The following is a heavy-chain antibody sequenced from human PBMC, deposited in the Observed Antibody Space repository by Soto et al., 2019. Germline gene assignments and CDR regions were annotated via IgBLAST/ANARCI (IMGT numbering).Heavy chain of an antibody. CDR3: TKGWGDY. CDR2: ISGAGGST. V-gene: IGHV3-23*01. J-gene: IGHJ4*02. CDR1: GFTFSTYL. D-gene: IGHD3-16*01. Sequence: EAQVLESGGGLVQPGGSLRLPCLASGFTFSTYLMGWVRQAPGKGLEWVSGISGAGGSTSYADSVKGRFTISRDNSKNTLYLQMNSLRAEDTAVYYCTKGWGDYWGQGTLVTVSS.